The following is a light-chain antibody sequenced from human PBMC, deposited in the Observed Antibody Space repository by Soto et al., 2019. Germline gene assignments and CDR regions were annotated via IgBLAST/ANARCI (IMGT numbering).Light chain of an antibody. CDR1: QGISSA. J-gene: IGKJ3*01. Sequence: AIQLTQSPSSLSASVGCSVTITCRSSQGISSALAWYQQTPGRAPKLLIYDASTLASGVPSSFRGSRSGTDFTLTVSSLQPEDFATYYCQQFDDYPFTFGPGTKVDI. V-gene: IGKV1D-13*01. CDR3: QQFDDYPFT. CDR2: DAS.